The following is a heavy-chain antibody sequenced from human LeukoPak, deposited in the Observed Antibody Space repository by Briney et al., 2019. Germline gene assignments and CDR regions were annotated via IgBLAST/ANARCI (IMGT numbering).Heavy chain of an antibody. Sequence: GGSLRLSCAASGFTFSSYEVNWVRQAPGKGLEWVSYISSSGSTIYYADSVKGRFTISRDNAKNSLYLQMNSLRAEDTAVYYCASTPNYDYVWVSYRDYWGQGTLVTVSS. CDR1: GFTFSSYE. CDR2: ISSSGSTI. CDR3: ASTPNYDYVWVSYRDY. J-gene: IGHJ4*02. D-gene: IGHD3-16*02. V-gene: IGHV3-48*03.